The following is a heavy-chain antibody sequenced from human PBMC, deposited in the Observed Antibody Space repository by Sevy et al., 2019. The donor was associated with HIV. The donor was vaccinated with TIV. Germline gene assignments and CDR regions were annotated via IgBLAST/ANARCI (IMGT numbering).Heavy chain of an antibody. J-gene: IGHJ5*02. CDR2: INPNSGGT. Sequence: ASVKVSCKASGYTFTAYYMHWVRQAPGQGLEWMGWINPNSGGTNYAQKFQGRVTMTRDTSISTAYMELSRLRSDDTAVYYCVRDLAVEQGWRAFDPWGQGTLVTVSS. CDR3: VRDLAVEQGWRAFDP. CDR1: GYTFTAYY. D-gene: IGHD6-19*01. V-gene: IGHV1-2*02.